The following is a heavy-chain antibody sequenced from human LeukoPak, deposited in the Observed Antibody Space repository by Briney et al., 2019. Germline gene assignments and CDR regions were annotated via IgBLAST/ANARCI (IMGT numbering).Heavy chain of an antibody. Sequence: SETLSLTCTVSGGSISSSSYYWGWIRQPPGKGLEWIGSIYYSGSTYYNPSLKSRVTTSVDTSKNQFSLKLSSVTAADTAVYYCARDEGVGVTGYWGQGTLVTVSS. J-gene: IGHJ4*02. CDR1: GGSISSSSYY. CDR3: ARDEGVGVTGY. D-gene: IGHD1-26*01. V-gene: IGHV4-39*07. CDR2: IYYSGST.